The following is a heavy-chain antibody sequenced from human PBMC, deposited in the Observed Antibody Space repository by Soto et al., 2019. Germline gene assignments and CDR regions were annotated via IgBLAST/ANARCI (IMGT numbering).Heavy chain of an antibody. J-gene: IGHJ4*02. Sequence: SETLSLSCTVSGGSISSGDYYWSWIRQPPGKGLEWIGYIYYSGSTYYNPSLKSRVTISVDTSKNQFSLKLSSVTAADTAVYYCARVLSGYDKNDYWGQGTLVTVSS. CDR1: GGSISSGDYY. CDR3: ARVLSGYDKNDY. CDR2: IYYSGST. D-gene: IGHD5-12*01. V-gene: IGHV4-30-4*01.